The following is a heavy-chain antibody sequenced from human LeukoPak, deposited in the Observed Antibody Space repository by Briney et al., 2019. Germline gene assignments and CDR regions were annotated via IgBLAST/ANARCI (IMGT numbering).Heavy chain of an antibody. V-gene: IGHV3-48*01. Sequence: GGSLRLSCAASGFRLSTYRMNWVRQAPGKGLEWISYISWNSDTIYYADSVKGRFTISRDNAKNSLYLQMNSLRAEDTAVYYCARADWDTAMIDYWGQGTLVTVSS. J-gene: IGHJ4*02. D-gene: IGHD5-18*01. CDR2: ISWNSDTI. CDR1: GFRLSTYR. CDR3: ARADWDTAMIDY.